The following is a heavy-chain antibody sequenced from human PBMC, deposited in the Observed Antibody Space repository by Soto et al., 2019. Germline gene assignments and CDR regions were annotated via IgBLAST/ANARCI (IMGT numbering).Heavy chain of an antibody. Sequence: GGSLRLSCAASGFTFSSYAMSWVRQAPGKGLEWVSAISGSGGSTYYADSVKGRFTISRDNSKNTLYLQMNSLRAEDTAVYYCSKGNTGYSSGWYPRRGQGTLVTGSS. CDR2: ISGSGGST. CDR1: GFTFSSYA. D-gene: IGHD6-19*01. J-gene: IGHJ4*02. CDR3: SKGNTGYSSGWYPR. V-gene: IGHV3-23*01.